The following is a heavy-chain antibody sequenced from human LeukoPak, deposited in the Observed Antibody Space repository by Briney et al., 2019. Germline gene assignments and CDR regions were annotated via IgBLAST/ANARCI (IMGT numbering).Heavy chain of an antibody. CDR2: ISGSGGST. V-gene: IGHV3-23*01. D-gene: IGHD1-26*01. CDR1: GFTVSSNY. CDR3: AKDAGATPVLPFDY. J-gene: IGHJ4*02. Sequence: PGGSLRLSCAASGFTVSSNYMSWVRQAPGKGLEWVSAISGSGGSTYYADSVKGRFTISRDNSKNTLYLQMNSLRAEDTAVYYCAKDAGATPVLPFDYWGQGTLVTVSS.